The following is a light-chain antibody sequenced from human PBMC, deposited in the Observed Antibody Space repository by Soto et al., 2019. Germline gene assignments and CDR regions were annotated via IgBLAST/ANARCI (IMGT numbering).Light chain of an antibody. CDR1: QSISSW. V-gene: IGKV1-5*03. Sequence: DIQLTQSPSTLSASVGDRVTITCRASQSISSWLAWYQQKPGKAPNFLIYKTSNLESGVPSRFSGSGSGTEFTLTISSLQPDDFATYYCQYYNDYCWTFGQGNKVEIK. CDR3: QYYNDYCWT. CDR2: KTS. J-gene: IGKJ1*01.